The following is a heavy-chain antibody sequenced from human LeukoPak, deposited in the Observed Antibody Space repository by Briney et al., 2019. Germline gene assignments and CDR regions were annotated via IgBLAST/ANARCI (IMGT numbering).Heavy chain of an antibody. Sequence: PSETLSLTCAVYGGSFSGYHWSWIRQPPGKGLEWIGEINHSGSTNYNPSLKSRVTISVDTSKNQFSLKLSSVTAADTAVYYCASHPTYYYDSSGYYWGQGTLVTVSS. CDR2: INHSGST. V-gene: IGHV4-34*01. J-gene: IGHJ4*02. CDR3: ASHPTYYYDSSGYY. CDR1: GGSFSGYH. D-gene: IGHD3-22*01.